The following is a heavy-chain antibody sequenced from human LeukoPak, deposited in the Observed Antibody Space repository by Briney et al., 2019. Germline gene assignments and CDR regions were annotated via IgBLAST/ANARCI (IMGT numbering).Heavy chain of an antibody. CDR2: IYPGDSDT. D-gene: IGHD6-19*01. Sequence: GESLKISCKGSGYSFTTYWTGWVRQMPGKGLEWMGIIYPGDSDTRYSPSFQGQVTISADKSINTAYLQWRSLKASDTAMYYCARRSAVVGTYWYFDLWGRGTLVTVSS. CDR3: ARRSAVVGTYWYFDL. V-gene: IGHV5-51*01. CDR1: GYSFTTYW. J-gene: IGHJ2*01.